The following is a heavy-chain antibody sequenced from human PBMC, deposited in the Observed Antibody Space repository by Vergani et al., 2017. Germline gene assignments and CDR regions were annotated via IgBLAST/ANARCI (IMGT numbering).Heavy chain of an antibody. CDR1: GYYFTDNY. J-gene: IGHJ5*01. CDR3: ARGQSGYCTGDICYIPPWFES. Sequence: QVQLVQSGAEVKKPGAAVKVSCKASGYYFTDNYLHWVRQAPGQGLEWMGRINPQNVGTQYAEKFQGRVTMTRDTSITTAYMELNSLRFGDTAVYYCARGQSGYCTGDICYIPPWFESWGQGTLVTVSS. CDR2: INPQNVGT. D-gene: IGHD2-15*01. V-gene: IGHV1-2*02.